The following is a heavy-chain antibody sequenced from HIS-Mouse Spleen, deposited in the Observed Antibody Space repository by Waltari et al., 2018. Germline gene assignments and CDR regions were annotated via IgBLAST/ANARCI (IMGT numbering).Heavy chain of an antibody. J-gene: IGHJ2*01. D-gene: IGHD6-13*01. CDR1: GGSISSSSYY. CDR2: IYYSGGP. V-gene: IGHV4-39*07. CDR3: AREIPYSSSWYDWYFDL. Sequence: QLQLQESGPGLVKPSETLSLTCTVSGGSISSSSYYWGWIRQPPGKGLEWIGSIYYSGGPSYNPSLKRRVTISVDTSKNQFSLKLSSVTAADTAVYYCAREIPYSSSWYDWYFDLWGRGTLVTVSS.